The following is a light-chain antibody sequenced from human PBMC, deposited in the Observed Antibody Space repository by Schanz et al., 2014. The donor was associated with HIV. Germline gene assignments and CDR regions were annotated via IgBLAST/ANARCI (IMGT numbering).Light chain of an antibody. J-gene: IGKJ1*01. CDR2: GAS. Sequence: EIVLTQSPATLSLSPGERATLSCRASQSVSSDLAWYQQKPGQAPRLLIYGASTRATGIPGRFSGSGSGTEFTLTISSLQSEDFAVYYCQQYNNWPGTFGQGTKVEIK. CDR1: QSVSSD. V-gene: IGKV3-15*01. CDR3: QQYNNWPGT.